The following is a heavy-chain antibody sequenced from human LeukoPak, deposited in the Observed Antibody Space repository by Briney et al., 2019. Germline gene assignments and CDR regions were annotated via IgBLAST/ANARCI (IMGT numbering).Heavy chain of an antibody. CDR3: ASEYSSSSRTFDY. J-gene: IGHJ4*02. CDR1: GGTFSSYA. CDR2: IIPIFGTA. V-gene: IGHV1-69*13. Sequence: SVKVSCKASGGTFSSYAISWVRQAPGQGLEWMGGIIPIFGTANYAQKFQGRVTITADESTSTAYMELSSLRSEDTAVYYCASEYSSSSRTFDYWGQGTLVTVSS. D-gene: IGHD6-6*01.